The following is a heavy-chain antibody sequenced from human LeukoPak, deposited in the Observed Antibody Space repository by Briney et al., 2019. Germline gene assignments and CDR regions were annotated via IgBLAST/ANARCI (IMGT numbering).Heavy chain of an antibody. D-gene: IGHD1-26*01. J-gene: IGHJ6*03. CDR2: ISFGGSNK. Sequence: GGSLRLSYAASGFTFSSYAMPWVRQAPGQGLEWVTVISFGGSNKYYADSVKGRFTISRDNSKNTLYLQMNSLRAEDTAVYYCARGLSGSYAPRGYYYYYYMDVWGKGTTVTVSS. CDR3: ARGLSGSYAPRGYYYYYYMDV. V-gene: IGHV3-30-3*01. CDR1: GFTFSSYA.